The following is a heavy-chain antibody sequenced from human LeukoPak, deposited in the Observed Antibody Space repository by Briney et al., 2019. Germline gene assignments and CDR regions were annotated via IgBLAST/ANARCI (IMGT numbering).Heavy chain of an antibody. D-gene: IGHD5-18*01. CDR1: GVTFSSDS. Sequence: GGSLRLSCAASGVTFSSDSMNWVRRSPGKGLEWVSSISGSSYIYYADSIKGRFTISRDNSESSLFLQMHSLRGEDPAVYYCARLGPRSSYARRGVFDVWGQGTMVPVSS. J-gene: IGHJ3*01. CDR2: ISGSSYI. V-gene: IGHV3-21*01. CDR3: ARLGPRSSYARRGVFDV.